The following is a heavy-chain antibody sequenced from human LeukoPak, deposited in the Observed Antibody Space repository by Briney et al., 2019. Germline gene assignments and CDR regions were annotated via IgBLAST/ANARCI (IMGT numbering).Heavy chain of an antibody. CDR2: IRYDGSNK. CDR1: GFTFSSYG. D-gene: IGHD3-22*01. V-gene: IGHV3-30*02. J-gene: IGHJ6*03. Sequence: GGSLRLSCAASGFTFSSYGMHWVRQAPGKGLEWVAFIRYDGSNKYYADSVKGRFTISRDNSKNTLYLQMNSLRAEDTAVYYCASSFDSSGYWGHYYYYYMDVWGKGTTVTISS. CDR3: ASSFDSSGYWGHYYYYYMDV.